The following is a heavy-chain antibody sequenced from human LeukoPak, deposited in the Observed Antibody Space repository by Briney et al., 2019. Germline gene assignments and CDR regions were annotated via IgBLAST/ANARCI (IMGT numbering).Heavy chain of an antibody. CDR1: GGSISSSSYY. CDR3: ARVDKWVTMVRGVII. CDR2: IYYSGST. V-gene: IGHV4-39*07. Sequence: SETLSLTCTVSGGSISSSSYYWGWIRQPPGKGLEWIGSIYYSGSTYYNPSLKSRVTISVDTSKNQFSLKLSSVTAADTAVYYCARVDKWVTMVRGVIIWGQGTLVTVSS. J-gene: IGHJ4*02. D-gene: IGHD3-10*01.